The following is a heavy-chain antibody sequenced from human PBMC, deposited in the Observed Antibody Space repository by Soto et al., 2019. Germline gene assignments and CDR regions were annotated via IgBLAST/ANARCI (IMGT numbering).Heavy chain of an antibody. CDR1: GGSFSGYY. D-gene: IGHD3-10*01. V-gene: IGHV4-34*01. J-gene: IGHJ6*02. Sequence: SETLSLTCAVYGGSFSGYYWSWIRQPPGKGLEWIGEINHSGSTNYNPSLKSRVTISVDTSKNQFSLKLSSVTAADTAVYYCASLFSLSGSGSYYDYYYYGMDVWGQGTTVTVSS. CDR3: ASLFSLSGSGSYYDYYYYGMDV. CDR2: INHSGST.